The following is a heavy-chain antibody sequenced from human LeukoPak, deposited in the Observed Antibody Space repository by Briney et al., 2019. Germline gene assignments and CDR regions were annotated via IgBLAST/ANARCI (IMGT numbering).Heavy chain of an antibody. CDR1: GDSISSSSSY. J-gene: IGHJ4*02. CDR2: IYHSGST. Sequence: PSETLSLTCTVSGDSISSSSSYWGWIRQPPGEGLEWIGSIYHSGSTYYNPSLKSRVTISVDTSKNQFSLKLSSVTAADTAVYYCARKIGIVGATHYFDYWGQGTLVTVSS. D-gene: IGHD1-26*01. CDR3: ARKIGIVGATHYFDY. V-gene: IGHV4-39*07.